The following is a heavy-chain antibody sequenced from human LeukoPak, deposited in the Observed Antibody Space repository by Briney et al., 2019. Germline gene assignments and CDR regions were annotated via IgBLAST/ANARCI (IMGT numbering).Heavy chain of an antibody. D-gene: IGHD2-21*02. J-gene: IGHJ4*02. CDR3: ARALGAYCGGDCYQNY. CDR1: GGTFSSYA. Sequence: GASVKVSCKASGGTFSSYAISWVRQAPGQGLEWMGRIIPILGIANYAQKFQGRVTITADKSTSTAYMELSSLRSEDTAVYYCARALGAYCGGDCYQNYWGQGTLVTVSS. CDR2: IIPILGIA. V-gene: IGHV1-69*04.